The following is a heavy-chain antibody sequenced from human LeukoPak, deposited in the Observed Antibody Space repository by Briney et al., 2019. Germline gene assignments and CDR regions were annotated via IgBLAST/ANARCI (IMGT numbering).Heavy chain of an antibody. J-gene: IGHJ4*02. CDR2: ISDAGGST. CDR1: GFTFSSYS. V-gene: IGHV3-23*01. Sequence: GGSLRLSCAASGFTFSSYSMNWVRQAPGKGLEWVSAISDAGGSTFYADSVKGRFTISRDNSKNTLYLQMNSLRAEDTAVYYCAEVLKWTVFDCWGQGTLVTVSS. CDR3: AEVLKWTVFDC. D-gene: IGHD2-8*01.